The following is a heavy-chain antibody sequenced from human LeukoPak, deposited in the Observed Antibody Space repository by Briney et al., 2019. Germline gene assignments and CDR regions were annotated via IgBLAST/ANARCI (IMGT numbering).Heavy chain of an antibody. D-gene: IGHD3-16*01. J-gene: IGHJ4*02. CDR1: GLTFSNAW. CDR3: ATASSGLFY. Sequence: TGGSLRLSCAASGLTFSNAWMSWVRQAPGEGLEGVGRIKRKTDGETTEYVAPVKGRFTISRDDSKNTLYLQMNSLKTEDTGVYYCATASSGLFYWGQGTLVTVSS. CDR2: IKRKTDGETT. V-gene: IGHV3-15*01.